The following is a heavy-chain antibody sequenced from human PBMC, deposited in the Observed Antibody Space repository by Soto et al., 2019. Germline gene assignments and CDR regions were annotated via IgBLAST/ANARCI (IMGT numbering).Heavy chain of an antibody. CDR3: AKENGTIYFDF. CDR1: GFTFSSYA. CDR2: ISGSGGRT. Sequence: GGSLRLSCAASGFTFSSYAMNWVRQAPGKGLEWVSTISGSGGRTYYADSVKGRFTISRDNSKNTVYLDMNGLRTEDTAFYYCAKENGTIYFDFWGLGTLVTVSA. V-gene: IGHV3-23*01. J-gene: IGHJ2*01.